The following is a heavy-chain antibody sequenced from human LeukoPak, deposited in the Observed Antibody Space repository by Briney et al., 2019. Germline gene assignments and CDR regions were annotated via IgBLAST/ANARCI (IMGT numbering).Heavy chain of an antibody. CDR3: AKGPGNYYDSSGYLYYFDY. J-gene: IGHJ4*02. CDR1: GFTFSSYA. D-gene: IGHD3-22*01. Sequence: GGSLRLSCAASGFTFSSYAMSWVRQAPGKGLEWVSAISGSGGSTYYADSVKGRSTISRDNSKNTLYLQMNSLRAEDTAVYYCAKGPGNYYDSSGYLYYFDYWGQGTLVTVSS. CDR2: ISGSGGST. V-gene: IGHV3-23*01.